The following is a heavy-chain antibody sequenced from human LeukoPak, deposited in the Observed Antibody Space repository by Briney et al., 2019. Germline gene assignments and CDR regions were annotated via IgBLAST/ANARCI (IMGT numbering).Heavy chain of an antibody. CDR2: IYTSGST. D-gene: IGHD3-10*01. CDR3: ARELGERDYYGSGSHSFDY. J-gene: IGHJ4*02. CDR1: GGSISSGSYY. V-gene: IGHV4-61*02. Sequence: PSETLSLTCTVSGGSISSGSYYWSWIRQPAGKGLEWIGRIYTSGSTNYNPSLKSRVTISVDTSKNQFSLKLSSVTASDTAVYYCARELGERDYYGSGSHSFDYWGQGTLVTVSS.